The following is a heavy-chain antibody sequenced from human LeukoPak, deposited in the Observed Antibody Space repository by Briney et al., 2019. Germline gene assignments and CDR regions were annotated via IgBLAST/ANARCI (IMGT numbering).Heavy chain of an antibody. CDR2: IYTSGST. V-gene: IGHV4-4*07. CDR1: GGSISSYY. CDR3: ARSVEGYCSGDNCYYYYYYMDV. J-gene: IGHJ6*03. Sequence: PSEALSLTCTVSGGSISSYYWSWLRQPAGKGLEWIGRIYTSGSTNYNPSLKSRVTISVDTSKNQFSLKLSSVTAADTAVYYCARSVEGYCSGDNCYYYYYYMDVWGKGTMVTVSS. D-gene: IGHD2-15*01.